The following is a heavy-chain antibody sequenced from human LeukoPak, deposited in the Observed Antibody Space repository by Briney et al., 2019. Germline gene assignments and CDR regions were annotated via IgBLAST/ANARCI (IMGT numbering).Heavy chain of an antibody. CDR1: GFTFSSAA. Sequence: GGSLRLSCAASGFTFSSAAMSWVRQVPGKGLEWVSGISASGGSTSYADSVQGRFTISRDNSKSTLCLQMNSLRAEDTAVYYCAKQLGYCSDGSCYFPYWGQGTLVTVSS. J-gene: IGHJ4*02. CDR2: ISASGGST. CDR3: AKQLGYCSDGSCYFPY. V-gene: IGHV3-23*01. D-gene: IGHD2-15*01.